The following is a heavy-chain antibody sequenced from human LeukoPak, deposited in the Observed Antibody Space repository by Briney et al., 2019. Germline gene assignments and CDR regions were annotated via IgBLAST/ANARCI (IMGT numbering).Heavy chain of an antibody. Sequence: SETLSLTCTVSGGSISSGSYYWSWIRQPAGKGLEWIGRIYTSGSTNYNPALKSRVTISVDTSKNQFSLKLSSVTAADTAVYYCARGTTAHLFEDYWGQGTLVTVSS. CDR2: IYTSGST. J-gene: IGHJ4*02. CDR3: ARGTTAHLFEDY. CDR1: GGSISSGSYY. D-gene: IGHD4-17*01. V-gene: IGHV4-61*02.